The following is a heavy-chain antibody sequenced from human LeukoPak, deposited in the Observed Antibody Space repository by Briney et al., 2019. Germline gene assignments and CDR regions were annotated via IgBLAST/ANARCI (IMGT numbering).Heavy chain of an antibody. J-gene: IGHJ5*02. Sequence: SETLSLTCTVSGYAIISGGFSWNWIRQPPGKGLEWIGCIYDRGPAHYNPSLKSRFTISVDRPKNQFFLNVTSLTAADTAVYYCARSRQASGLSSSWGQGTLVTVSS. CDR2: IYDRGPA. CDR1: GYAIISGGFS. V-gene: IGHV4-30-2*01. D-gene: IGHD2-2*01. CDR3: ARSRQASGLSSS.